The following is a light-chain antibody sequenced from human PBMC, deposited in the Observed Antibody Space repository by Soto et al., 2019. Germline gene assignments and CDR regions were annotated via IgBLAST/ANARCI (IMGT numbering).Light chain of an antibody. J-gene: IGKJ1*01. CDR2: GAS. CDR1: QSVSSN. CDR3: QQYNNWPRT. Sequence: EIVMTQSPATLSVSPGERATLSCRASQSVSSNLAWYHQKPGQAPRLLIYGASTRATGIPARFSGSGSGTEFTLTISSLQSEDFAVYYCQQYNNWPRTFVQGTKVEIK. V-gene: IGKV3-15*01.